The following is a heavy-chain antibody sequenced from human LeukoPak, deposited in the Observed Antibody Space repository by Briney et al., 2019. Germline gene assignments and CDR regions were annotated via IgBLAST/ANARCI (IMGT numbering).Heavy chain of an antibody. J-gene: IGHJ3*02. CDR2: ISGSGGST. V-gene: IGHV3-23*01. Sequence: GGSLRLSCAASGFTFSSYSMNWVRQAPGKGLEWVSAISGSGGSTYYADSVKGRFTISRDNSKNTLYLQMNSLRAEDTAVYYCAKDQGERYFDWLLLDAFDIWGQGTMVTVSS. CDR1: GFTFSSYS. CDR3: AKDQGERYFDWLLLDAFDI. D-gene: IGHD3-9*01.